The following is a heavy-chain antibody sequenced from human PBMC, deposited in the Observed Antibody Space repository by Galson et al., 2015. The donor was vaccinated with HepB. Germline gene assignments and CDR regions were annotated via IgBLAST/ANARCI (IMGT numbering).Heavy chain of an antibody. CDR2: FDPEDGET. Sequence: SVKVSCKVSGYTLTELSMHWVRQAPGKGLEWMGGFDPEDGETIYAQKFQGRVTMTEDTSTDTAYMELSSLRSEDTAVYYCATARRPTDFWSSYYTLAVAFDSWGQGTMVTVSS. V-gene: IGHV1-24*01. CDR1: GYTLTELS. J-gene: IGHJ3*02. CDR3: ATARRPTDFWSSYYTLAVAFDS. D-gene: IGHD3-3*01.